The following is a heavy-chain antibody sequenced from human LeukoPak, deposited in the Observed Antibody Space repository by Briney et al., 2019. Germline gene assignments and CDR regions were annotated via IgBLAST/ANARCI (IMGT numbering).Heavy chain of an antibody. CDR1: GFTFSNAW. D-gene: IGHD3-10*01. Sequence: GGSLRLSCAASGFTFSNAWMSWVRQAPGKGLEWVGRIKSKTDGGTTDYAAPVKGRFTISRDNSKNTLYLQMNSLRAEDTAVYYCASGSGSYRTPYYYMDVWGTGTTVTVSS. V-gene: IGHV3-15*01. CDR3: ASGSGSYRTPYYYMDV. J-gene: IGHJ6*03. CDR2: IKSKTDGGTT.